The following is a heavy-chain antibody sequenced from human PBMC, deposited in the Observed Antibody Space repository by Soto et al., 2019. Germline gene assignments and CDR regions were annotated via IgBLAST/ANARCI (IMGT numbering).Heavy chain of an antibody. CDR1: GFTFSSYA. CDR2: ISYDGSNK. J-gene: IGHJ5*02. CDR3: VKGGGNNYWDRFGP. Sequence: PGGSLRLSCAASGFTFSSYAMHWVRQAPGKGLEWVAVISYDGSNKYYADSVKGRFTISRDNSKNTLYLQLSSLRAEDTAVYYCVKGGGNNYWDRFGPWGRGTLVTVS. V-gene: IGHV3-30*14. D-gene: IGHD5-12*01.